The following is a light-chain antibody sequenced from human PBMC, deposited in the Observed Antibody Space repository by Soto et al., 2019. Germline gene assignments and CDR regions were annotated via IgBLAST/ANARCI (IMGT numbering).Light chain of an antibody. Sequence: EIVMTQSPATLSVSPGGRATLSCRASQSISDTLAWYQQKPGQAPRLLIYGASKRATGFPARFSGSGSGTDFTLTISSLQSEDFAVYYCQQYNIWPWTFGQGTKVDIK. CDR2: GAS. J-gene: IGKJ1*01. V-gene: IGKV3-15*01. CDR3: QQYNIWPWT. CDR1: QSISDT.